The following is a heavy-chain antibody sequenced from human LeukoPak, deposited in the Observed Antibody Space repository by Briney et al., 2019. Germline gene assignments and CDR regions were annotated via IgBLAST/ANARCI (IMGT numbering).Heavy chain of an antibody. Sequence: SETLSLTCSVSGGSISSSSYYWGWLPQPPGKGLEWIGSINYSGNTYYNASLKSRVTISGDTSKNQFSLKLSSVTAADTALYYCASPSSSSSTYDYWGQGTLVTVSS. V-gene: IGHV4-39*01. CDR1: GGSISSSSYY. CDR2: INYSGNT. D-gene: IGHD6-6*01. CDR3: ASPSSSSSTYDY. J-gene: IGHJ4*02.